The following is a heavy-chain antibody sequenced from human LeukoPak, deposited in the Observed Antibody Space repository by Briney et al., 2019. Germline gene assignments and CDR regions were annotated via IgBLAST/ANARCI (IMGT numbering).Heavy chain of an antibody. CDR1: GFTFSSYA. CDR2: ISGSGGNT. CDR3: ARDVYGDPEEAEYFQH. V-gene: IGHV3-23*01. D-gene: IGHD4-17*01. Sequence: GGSLRLSCAASGFTFSSYAMTWVRQAPGKGLEWVSSISGSGGNTYYADSVKGRFTISRDNSKNTLYLQMNSLRAEDTAVYYCARDVYGDPEEAEYFQHWGQGTLVTVSS. J-gene: IGHJ1*01.